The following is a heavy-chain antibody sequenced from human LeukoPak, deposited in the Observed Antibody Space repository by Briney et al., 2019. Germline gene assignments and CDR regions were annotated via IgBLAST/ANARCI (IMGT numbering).Heavy chain of an antibody. CDR2: IRSKAYGGTT. CDR1: GFTFGDYA. CDR3: TRVIRSSSRPPPPHHYYYYGMDV. D-gene: IGHD6-6*01. J-gene: IGHJ6*02. Sequence: GGSLRLSCTASGFTFGDYAMSWVRQAPGKGLEWVGFIRSKAYGGTTEYAASVKGRLTISRDDSKSIAYLQMNSLKTEDTAVYYCTRVIRSSSRPPPPHHYYYYGMDVWGQGTTVTVSS. V-gene: IGHV3-49*04.